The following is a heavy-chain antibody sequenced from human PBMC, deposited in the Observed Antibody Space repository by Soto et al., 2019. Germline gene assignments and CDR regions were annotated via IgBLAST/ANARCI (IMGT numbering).Heavy chain of an antibody. V-gene: IGHV3-48*03. CDR3: ASSIVGATLDYYGMDV. CDR2: ISSSGSTI. J-gene: IGHJ6*02. Sequence: GGSLRLSCAASGFTFSSYEMNWVRQAPGKGLEWVSYISSSGSTIYYADSVKGRFTISRDNAKNSLYLQMNSLRAEDTAVYYCASSIVGATLDYYGMDVWGQGTTVTVS. D-gene: IGHD1-26*01. CDR1: GFTFSSYE.